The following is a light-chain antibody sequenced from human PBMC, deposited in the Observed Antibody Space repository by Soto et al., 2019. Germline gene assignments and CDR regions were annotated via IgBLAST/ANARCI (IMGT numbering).Light chain of an antibody. V-gene: IGKV3-20*01. CDR2: GAK. CDR3: QQYGHLSWT. J-gene: IGKJ1*01. CDR1: QSVSNNW. Sequence: EIVLTQSPGTLSLSPGERATLSCRASQSVSNNWLSWYQQKPGQAPRLLISGAKNRAAGTPDRFSGSGSGTDFTLTISRLETEDFAVYYCQQYGHLSWTFGQGTKVDIK.